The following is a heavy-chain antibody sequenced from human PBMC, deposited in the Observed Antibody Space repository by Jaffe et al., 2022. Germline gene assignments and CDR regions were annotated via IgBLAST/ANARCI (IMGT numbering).Heavy chain of an antibody. D-gene: IGHD6-13*01. CDR1: GFTFSSYG. CDR3: AKVLWTGYSSSWIDRAVDY. J-gene: IGHJ4*02. V-gene: IGHV3-30*02. CDR2: IRYDGSNK. Sequence: QVQLVESGGGVVQPGGSLRLSCAASGFTFSSYGMHWVRQAPGKGLEWVAFIRYDGSNKYYADSVKGRFTISRDNSKNTLYLQMNSLRAEDTAVYYCAKVLWTGYSSSWIDRAVDYWGQGTLVTVSS.